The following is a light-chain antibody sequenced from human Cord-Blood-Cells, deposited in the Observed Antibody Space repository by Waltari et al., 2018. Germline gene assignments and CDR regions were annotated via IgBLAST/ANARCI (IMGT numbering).Light chain of an antibody. CDR3: VQALQALRT. J-gene: IGKJ4*02. Sequence: DIEMTQSQPSPPATPGGPSFTSCRSSQSLLHSNGYNDLDWYLHKPEQSPQILIYCGSNRDSGVLDSSGGSAAGTAVKQSICKVEARDVGVYCCVQALQALRTLSGGTKV. CDR2: CGS. V-gene: IGKV2-28*01. CDR1: QSLLHSNGYND.